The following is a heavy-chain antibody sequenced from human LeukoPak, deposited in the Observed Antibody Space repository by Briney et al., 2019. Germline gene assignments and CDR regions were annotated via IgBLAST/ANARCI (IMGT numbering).Heavy chain of an antibody. V-gene: IGHV3-48*03. CDR1: GFTFSSYE. Sequence: PGGSLRLSCVASGFTFSSYEMNWVRQAPGKGLEWVSFISNSGSNRYYIASVKGRFTISRDNTKNALYLQMNSLRPEDTALYYCARELGVRSGGSCDAYDLWGQGTMVTVSS. D-gene: IGHD2-15*01. CDR3: ARELGVRSGGSCDAYDL. CDR2: ISNSGSNR. J-gene: IGHJ3*01.